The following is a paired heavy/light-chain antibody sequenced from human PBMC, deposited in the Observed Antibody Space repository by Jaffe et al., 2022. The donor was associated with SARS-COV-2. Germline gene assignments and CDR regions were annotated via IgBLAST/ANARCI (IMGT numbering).Heavy chain of an antibody. CDR3: ARLQRIGNWFHP. V-gene: IGHV7-4-1*02. CDR1: GYTFTDYA. CDR2: IDTSTGKT. Sequence: QVQLVQSGSELKKPGASVKVSCEASGYTFTDYALTWVRQAPGQGLEWMGWIDTSTGKTAYARGLTGRFVFSLGSSVNTAYLQISSLKPEDTAVYFCARLQRIGNWFHPWGQGTLVTVSS. J-gene: IGHJ5*02. D-gene: IGHD3-3*02.
Light chain of an antibody. CDR2: WAS. V-gene: IGKV4-1*01. CDR1: QSVLYNSDNKNY. CDR3: HQYYNWPPG. Sequence: DIVMTQSPDSLAVSLGERATINCKSSQSVLYNSDNKNYLAWYQQKPGQPPKLLIYWASTRESGVPDRFSGSGSGTDFTLTISSLQAEDVAVYFCHQYYNWPPGFGQGTKVEIK. J-gene: IGKJ2*03.